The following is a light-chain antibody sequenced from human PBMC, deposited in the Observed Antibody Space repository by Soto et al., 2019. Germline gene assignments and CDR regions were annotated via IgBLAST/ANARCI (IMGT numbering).Light chain of an antibody. J-gene: IGLJ1*01. Sequence: QSVLTQPPSASASFGQSVTISCTGTSSDVGRYNYVSWYQQHPGKAPKLMIYEVSERPSGVPDPFSGSKSGNTASLTVSGLQADDEADYYCSSYSGTNYHYVFGTGTKVTVL. CDR2: EVS. V-gene: IGLV2-8*01. CDR3: SSYSGTNYHYV. CDR1: SSDVGRYNY.